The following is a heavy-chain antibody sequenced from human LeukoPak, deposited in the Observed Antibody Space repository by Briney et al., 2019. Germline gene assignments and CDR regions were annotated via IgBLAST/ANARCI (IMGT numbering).Heavy chain of an antibody. CDR3: TRGGFGVTAAHY. J-gene: IGHJ4*02. V-gene: IGHV3-53*01. D-gene: IGHD3-10*01. CDR2: IYTGGHT. Sequence: PGGSLRLSCAAFGFTVSSNHMSWVRQAPGKGLEWVSVIYTGGHTYYADSVKGRFTISRDNSKNTLHLQMNSLRAEDTALYYCTRGGFGVTAAHYWGQGTLVTVSS. CDR1: GFTVSSNH.